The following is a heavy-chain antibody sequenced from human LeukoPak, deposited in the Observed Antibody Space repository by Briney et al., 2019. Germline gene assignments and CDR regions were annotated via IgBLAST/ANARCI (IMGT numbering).Heavy chain of an antibody. CDR2: ISSSGSTI. CDR1: GFTFSDYY. CDR3: ARAHIITGDQYWFDP. D-gene: IGHD7-27*01. J-gene: IGHJ5*02. Sequence: PGGSLRLSCAASGFTFSDYYMSWIRQAPGKGLEWVSYISSSGSTIYYADSVKGRFTISRDNAKNSLYLQMNSLRAEDTAVYYCARAHIITGDQYWFDPWGQGTLVTVSS. V-gene: IGHV3-11*01.